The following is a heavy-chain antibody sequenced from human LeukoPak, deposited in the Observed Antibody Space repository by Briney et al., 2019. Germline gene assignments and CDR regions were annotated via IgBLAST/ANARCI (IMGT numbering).Heavy chain of an antibody. D-gene: IGHD2-2*01. V-gene: IGHV4-61*02. J-gene: IGHJ5*02. CDR3: VRDLGVVVPAAMGVWFDP. Sequence: SETLSLTCTVSGGSISSGSYYWSWIRQPAGKGLEWIGRIYTSGSTNYNPSLKSRVTISVDTSKNQFSLKLSSVTAADTAVYYCVRDLGVVVPAAMGVWFDPWGQGTLVTVSS. CDR1: GGSISSGSYY. CDR2: IYTSGST.